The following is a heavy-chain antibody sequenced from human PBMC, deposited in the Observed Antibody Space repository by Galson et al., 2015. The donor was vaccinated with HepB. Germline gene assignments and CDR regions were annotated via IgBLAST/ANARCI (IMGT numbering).Heavy chain of an antibody. CDR1: GFTFSSYS. J-gene: IGHJ6*02. Sequence: SLRLSCAASGFTFSSYSMNWVRQAPGKGLEWVSSISSSSSYIYYADSVKGRFTISRDNAKNSLYLQMNSLRAEDTAVYYCARDTVVATTLYYYYGMDVWGQGTTVTVSS. D-gene: IGHD5-12*01. V-gene: IGHV3-21*01. CDR3: ARDTVVATTLYYYYGMDV. CDR2: ISSSSSYI.